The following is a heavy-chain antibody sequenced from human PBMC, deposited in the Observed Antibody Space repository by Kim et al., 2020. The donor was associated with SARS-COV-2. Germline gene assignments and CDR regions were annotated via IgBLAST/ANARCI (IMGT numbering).Heavy chain of an antibody. Sequence: GGSLRLSCAASGFTFSSYAMSWVRQAPGKGLEWVSAISGSGGSTYYADSVKGRFTISRDNSKNTLYLQMNSLRAEDTAVYYCASSNYYGSAENSGYYYYSCGMDVWGQGATVTVSS. V-gene: IGHV3-23*01. CDR3: ASSNYYGSAENSGYYYYSCGMDV. D-gene: IGHD3-10*01. CDR2: ISGSGGST. CDR1: GFTFSSYA. J-gene: IGHJ6*02.